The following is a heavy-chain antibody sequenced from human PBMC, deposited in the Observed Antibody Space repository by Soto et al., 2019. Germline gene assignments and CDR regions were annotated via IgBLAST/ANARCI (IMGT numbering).Heavy chain of an antibody. D-gene: IGHD2-8*01. Sequence: SETLSLTCTVSGGSISSYYWSWIRQPPGKGLEWIGYIYYSGSTNYNPSLKSRVTISVDTSKNQFSLKLSSVTAADTAVYYCARDGVYAAFDYWGQGTLVTVSS. CDR2: IYYSGST. CDR1: GGSISSYY. J-gene: IGHJ4*02. V-gene: IGHV4-59*12. CDR3: ARDGVYAAFDY.